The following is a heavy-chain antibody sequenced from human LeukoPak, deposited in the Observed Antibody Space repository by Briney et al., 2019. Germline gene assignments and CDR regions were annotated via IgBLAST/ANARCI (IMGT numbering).Heavy chain of an antibody. CDR1: GSSFVTYW. CDR2: IYGGDSDT. Sequence: GASLKISCQASGSSFVTYWIAWVRQLPGKGLEWMGIIYGGDSDTRYSPSFQGQVTMSVDKTLRIAYLQWRSLKASDAAIYYCARLPHYDILTGPFDHWGQGTLVTVSS. V-gene: IGHV5-51*01. CDR3: ARLPHYDILTGPFDH. D-gene: IGHD3-9*01. J-gene: IGHJ4*02.